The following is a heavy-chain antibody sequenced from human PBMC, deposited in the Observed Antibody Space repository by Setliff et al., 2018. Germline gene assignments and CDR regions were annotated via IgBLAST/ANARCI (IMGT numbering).Heavy chain of an antibody. V-gene: IGHV3-7*01. Sequence: ETLSLTCTVSGGSISSGSYYWSWIRQPAGKGLEWLASINPDGSEKYYVDSVKGRFTISRDNAKNSLSLQMNSLRTEDTAVYYCFGAGTCSYWGQGTLVTVSS. CDR2: INPDGSEK. CDR3: FGAGTCSY. D-gene: IGHD3-10*01. J-gene: IGHJ4*02. CDR1: GGSISSGSYY.